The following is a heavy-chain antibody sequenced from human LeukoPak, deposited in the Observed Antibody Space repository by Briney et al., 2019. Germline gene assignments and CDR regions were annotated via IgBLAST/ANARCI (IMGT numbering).Heavy chain of an antibody. Sequence: SETLSHTCAVYGGSFSGYYWSWIRQPPGKGLEWIGEINHSGSTNYNPSLKSRVTISVDTSKNQFSLKLSSVTAADTAVYYCARGYSSSWVLDYWGQGTLVTVSS. J-gene: IGHJ4*02. CDR1: GGSFSGYY. V-gene: IGHV4-34*01. D-gene: IGHD6-13*01. CDR3: ARGYSSSWVLDY. CDR2: INHSGST.